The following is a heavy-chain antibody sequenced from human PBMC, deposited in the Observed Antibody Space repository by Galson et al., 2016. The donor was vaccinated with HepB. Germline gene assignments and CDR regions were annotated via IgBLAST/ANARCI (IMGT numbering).Heavy chain of an antibody. Sequence: SLRLSCAASGFTFSRYDIHWVRQVTGKGLQWVSAIGGAGDTYYSGSVKGRFTISRENAKNSLYLQMNSLRAEDTALYFCARGSLVRGPIKTDFDYWGQGTLVTVS. V-gene: IGHV3-13*04. CDR1: GFTFSRYD. CDR3: ARGSLVRGPIKTDFDY. J-gene: IGHJ4*02. CDR2: IGGAGDT. D-gene: IGHD3-10*01.